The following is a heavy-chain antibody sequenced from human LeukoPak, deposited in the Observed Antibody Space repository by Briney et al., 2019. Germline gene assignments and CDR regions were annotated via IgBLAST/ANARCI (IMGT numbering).Heavy chain of an antibody. CDR3: ARREPDFVVEPAGIFEF. D-gene: IGHD2-2*02. V-gene: IGHV4-34*01. CDR2: INHSGSA. J-gene: IGHJ4*02. CDR1: GGSFSSYY. Sequence: SETLSLTCAVSGGSFSSYYWSWVRQPPGKGLEWIGEINHSGSANYNPSLKSRGTISADTSKNQLSLKFTLAAADTAMYYCARREPDFVVEPAGIFEFWGQGGLVTVSS.